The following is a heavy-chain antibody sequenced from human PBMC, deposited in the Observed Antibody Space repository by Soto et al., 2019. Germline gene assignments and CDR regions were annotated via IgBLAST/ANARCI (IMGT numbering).Heavy chain of an antibody. CDR1: GFTFSSYG. CDR3: AKDEFVEQQLVPDYYYGMDV. D-gene: IGHD6-13*01. CDR2: ISYDGSNK. Sequence: PGGSLRLSCAASGFTFSSYGMHWVRQAPGKGLEWVAVISYDGSNKYYADSVKGRFTISRDNSKNTLYLQMNSLRAEDTAVYYCAKDEFVEQQLVPDYYYGMDVWGQGTTVTVSS. J-gene: IGHJ6*02. V-gene: IGHV3-30*18.